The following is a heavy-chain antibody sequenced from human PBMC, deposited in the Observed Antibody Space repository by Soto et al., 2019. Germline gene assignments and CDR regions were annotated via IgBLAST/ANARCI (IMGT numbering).Heavy chain of an antibody. CDR3: ARDHCSSWYGMDV. CDR1: GFTFSSYS. V-gene: IGHV3-48*02. D-gene: IGHD6-13*01. CDR2: ISSSSSTI. J-gene: IGHJ6*02. Sequence: EVQLVESGGGLVQPGGSLRLSCAASGFTFSSYSMNWVRQAPGKGLEWVSYISSSSSTIYYADSVKGRFTISRDNAKNSLYRQMNSLRDEDTAVYYCARDHCSSWYGMDVLGQGTTVTVSS.